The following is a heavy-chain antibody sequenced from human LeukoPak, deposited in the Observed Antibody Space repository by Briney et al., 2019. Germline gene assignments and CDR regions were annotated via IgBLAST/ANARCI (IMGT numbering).Heavy chain of an antibody. V-gene: IGHV3-21*04. CDR2: ISSSSSYI. CDR3: ARNDDY. CDR1: GLNFINAW. J-gene: IGHJ4*02. Sequence: GGSLRLSCATSGLNFINAWMSWVRQAPGKGLEWVSSISSSSSYIYYADSVKGRFTISRDNAKNSLYLQMNSLRAEDTAVYYCARNDDYWGQGTLVTVSS.